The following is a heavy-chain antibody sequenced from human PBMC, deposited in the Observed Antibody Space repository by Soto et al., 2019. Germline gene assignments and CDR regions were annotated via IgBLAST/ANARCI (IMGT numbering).Heavy chain of an antibody. CDR1: GFTFSSYG. CDR3: AKHLWFGESVFDP. D-gene: IGHD3-10*01. Sequence: PVGSLRLSCAASGFTFSSYGMSWVRQAPRKGLEWVSTIRGSADSANYADSVKGRFTISRDNSKNMLYLQMNSLRADDTAVYYCAKHLWFGESVFDPWGQGTLVTVSS. V-gene: IGHV3-23*01. CDR2: IRGSADSA. J-gene: IGHJ5*02.